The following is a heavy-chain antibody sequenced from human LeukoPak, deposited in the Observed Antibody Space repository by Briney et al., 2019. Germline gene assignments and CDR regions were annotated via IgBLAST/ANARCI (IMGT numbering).Heavy chain of an antibody. D-gene: IGHD6-13*01. J-gene: IGHJ6*03. V-gene: IGHV4-39*01. CDR1: GGSISSYY. Sequence: SETLSLTCTVSGGSISSYYWGWIRQPPGKGLEWIGSIYYSGSTYYNPSLKSRVTISVDTSKNQFSLKLSSVTAADTAVYYCARWYSSSWYPDDYYYMDVWGKGTTVTVSS. CDR3: ARWYSSSWYPDDYYYMDV. CDR2: IYYSGST.